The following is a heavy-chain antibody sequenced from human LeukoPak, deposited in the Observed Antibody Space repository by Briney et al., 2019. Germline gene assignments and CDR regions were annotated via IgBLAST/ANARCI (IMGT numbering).Heavy chain of an antibody. D-gene: IGHD2-2*02. Sequence: PGGSLRLSCAASGFTFSSYWMSWVRQAPGKGLEWVANIKQDGSEKYYVDSVNGRFTISRDKAKNSLYLQMNSLRAEDTAVYYCTRDLPYCSSTSCYILRTYYYYGKDVWGQGTTVTVSS. CDR3: TRDLPYCSSTSCYILRTYYYYGKDV. J-gene: IGHJ6*02. CDR2: IKQDGSEK. CDR1: GFTFSSYW. V-gene: IGHV3-7*01.